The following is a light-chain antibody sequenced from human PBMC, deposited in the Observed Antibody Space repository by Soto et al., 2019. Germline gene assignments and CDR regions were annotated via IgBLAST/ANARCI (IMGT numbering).Light chain of an antibody. CDR2: DAS. Sequence: ELVLTQAPAILSVSPGERATLSCRASESVGRHLAWYHQKPGQAPKLLIFDASTRATGVPARFSGSGSGTDFTLTISSLESEDFAVYYCQQRSNWQGTFGQGTQVDMK. V-gene: IGKV3-11*01. CDR1: ESVGRH. J-gene: IGKJ1*01. CDR3: QQRSNWQGT.